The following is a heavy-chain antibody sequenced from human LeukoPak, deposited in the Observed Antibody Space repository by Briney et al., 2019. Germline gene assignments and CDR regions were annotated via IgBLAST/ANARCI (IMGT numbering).Heavy chain of an antibody. D-gene: IGHD6-13*01. J-gene: IGHJ5*02. CDR3: AHRRGFTIVEAGTGFGWFDP. CDR1: GFSLNTSGVG. CDR2: IYWDDDK. V-gene: IGHV2-5*02. Sequence: SGPTLVKPTQTLTLTCTFSGFSLNTSGVGVGWIRQPPGKALEWLSLIYWDDDKRYSPSLKSRLTITKDTSKNQVVLTMTNMDPVDTATYYCAHRRGFTIVEAGTGFGWFDPWGQGTLVTVSS.